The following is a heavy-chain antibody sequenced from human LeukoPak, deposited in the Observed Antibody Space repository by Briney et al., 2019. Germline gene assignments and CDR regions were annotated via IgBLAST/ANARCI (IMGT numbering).Heavy chain of an antibody. Sequence: ASVKGSCKASGYTFTGYFIYWVRQAPGQRLECMGWINPNNGSTKYAQKFQDRVTMTRDTSISTAYMELSRLRSDDTAVYYCARDERYDSSGYPFDYWGQGTLVTVSS. J-gene: IGHJ4*02. CDR2: INPNNGST. D-gene: IGHD3-22*01. CDR3: ARDERYDSSGYPFDY. CDR1: GYTFTGYF. V-gene: IGHV1-2*02.